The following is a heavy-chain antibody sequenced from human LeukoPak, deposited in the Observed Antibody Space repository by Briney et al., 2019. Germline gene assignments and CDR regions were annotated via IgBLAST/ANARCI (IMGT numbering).Heavy chain of an antibody. D-gene: IGHD3-3*01. Sequence: GGSLRLSCAASGFTFSNAWMSWVRQAPGKGLEWVGRIKSKTDGGTTDYAAPVKGRFTISRDDSKNTLYLQMNSLKTEDTAVYYCTTALLRFLEWSPWAFDIWGQGTMVTVSS. CDR1: GFTFSNAW. CDR2: IKSKTDGGTT. J-gene: IGHJ3*02. CDR3: TTALLRFLEWSPWAFDI. V-gene: IGHV3-15*01.